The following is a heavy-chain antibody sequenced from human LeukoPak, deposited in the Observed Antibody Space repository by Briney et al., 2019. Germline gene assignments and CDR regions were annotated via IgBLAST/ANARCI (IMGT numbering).Heavy chain of an antibody. CDR3: AGMRKSIAFRPNDY. CDR2: MNTYSGNT. Sequence: ASVKVFCKASGYTFTSYDINWVRQATGQGLEWMGWMNTYSGNTGYAQKFQGRVTMTSNTSISTAYMELSSLRAEDTALYYCAGMRKSIAFRPNDYWGQGTLVTVPS. D-gene: IGHD6-6*01. V-gene: IGHV1-8*02. J-gene: IGHJ4*02. CDR1: GYTFTSYD.